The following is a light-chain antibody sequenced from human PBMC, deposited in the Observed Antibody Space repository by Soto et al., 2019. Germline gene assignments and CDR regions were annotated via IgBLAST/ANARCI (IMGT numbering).Light chain of an antibody. J-gene: IGKJ5*01. Sequence: EIVLTQSPATLSLSPGERATLSCRASQSVSSYLAWYQQKPGQAPRLLIYDASNSDTGIPARFSGSGSGTDCTLTISCLEPEDCAVYYCQQRSNWPPITFGQGTRLEIK. CDR2: DAS. V-gene: IGKV3-11*01. CDR1: QSVSSY. CDR3: QQRSNWPPIT.